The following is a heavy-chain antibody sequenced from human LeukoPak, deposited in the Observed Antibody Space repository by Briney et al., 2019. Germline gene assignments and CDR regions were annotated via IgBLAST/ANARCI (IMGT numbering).Heavy chain of an antibody. V-gene: IGHV3-74*01. CDR3: VRGVPVTPGIDY. J-gene: IGHJ4*02. D-gene: IGHD2-2*01. CDR2: ICTDETTI. Sequence: GGSLRLSCAASGFTFSRDSMNWVRQPPGKGLVWVSQICTDETTIRYADSVKGRFTISRDNAKNTLYLQMSSLRVEDTAVYYCVRGVPVTPGIDYWGQGTLVTVSS. CDR1: GFTFSRDS.